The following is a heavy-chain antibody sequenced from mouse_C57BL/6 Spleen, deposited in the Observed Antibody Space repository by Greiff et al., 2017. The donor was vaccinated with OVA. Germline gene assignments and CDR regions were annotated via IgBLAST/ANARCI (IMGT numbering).Heavy chain of an antibody. D-gene: IGHD4-1*01. V-gene: IGHV1-42*01. CDR1: GYSFTGYY. CDR3: ARSSNWVFDY. J-gene: IGHJ2*01. Sequence: EVQVVESGPELVKPGASVKISCKASGYSFTGYYMNWVKQSPEKSLEWIGEINPSTGGTTYNQKFKAKATLTVDKSSSTAYMQLKSLTSEDSAVYYCARSSNWVFDYWGQGTTLTVSS. CDR2: INPSTGGT.